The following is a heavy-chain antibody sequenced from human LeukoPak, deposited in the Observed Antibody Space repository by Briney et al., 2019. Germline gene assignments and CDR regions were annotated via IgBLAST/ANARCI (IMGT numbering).Heavy chain of an antibody. Sequence: PGGSLRLSCAASGFTFSCYWMHWVRQAPGKGLVWVSRINGDGRTTSYADSVKGRFTISRDNAKNTLYLQMNSLRAEDTAVYYCARAFNSGLSANDYWGQGTLVTVSS. CDR2: INGDGRTT. V-gene: IGHV3-74*01. J-gene: IGHJ4*02. D-gene: IGHD6-19*01. CDR1: GFTFSCYW. CDR3: ARAFNSGLSANDY.